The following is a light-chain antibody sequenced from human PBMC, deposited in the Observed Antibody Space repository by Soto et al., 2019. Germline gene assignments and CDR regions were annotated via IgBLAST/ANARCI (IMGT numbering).Light chain of an antibody. CDR1: QSISRN. CDR2: TAS. J-gene: IGKJ4*01. CDR3: QQSHSIPLS. Sequence: IQMTQSPSSLSASVGDRVTITCRASQSISRNLNWYQQKPGKAPELLIYTASNLQSGVPSRFSGSGSGTDFALTISSLQPEDSAVYYCQQSHSIPLSFGGGTKVEFK. V-gene: IGKV1-39*01.